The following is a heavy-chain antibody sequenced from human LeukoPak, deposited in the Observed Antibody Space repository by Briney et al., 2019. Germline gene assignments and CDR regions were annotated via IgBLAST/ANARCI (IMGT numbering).Heavy chain of an antibody. CDR2: INPNSGGT. CDR3: ARCSSGYYYIFDY. Sequence: GASVKVSCKASGYTFTGYYMHWVRQAPGQGLEWMGWINPNSGGTNYAQKLQGRVTMTTDTSTSTAYMELRSLRSDDTAVYYCARCSSGYYYIFDYWGQGTLVTVSS. J-gene: IGHJ4*02. V-gene: IGHV1-2*02. CDR1: GYTFTGYY. D-gene: IGHD3-22*01.